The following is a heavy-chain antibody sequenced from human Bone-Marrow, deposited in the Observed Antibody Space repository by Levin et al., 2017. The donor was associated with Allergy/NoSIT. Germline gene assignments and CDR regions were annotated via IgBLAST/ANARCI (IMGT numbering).Heavy chain of an antibody. CDR1: GFTFTSYA. Sequence: QAGGSLRLSCATSGFTFTSYAMSWVRQAPGKGLEWVSCMSGGSGHTYYADSVKGRFTISRDNSRSTVYVQINNLRADDTAVYYCAKGPERGAWDYWGQGTLVTVSS. D-gene: IGHD1-14*01. CDR2: MSGGSGHT. J-gene: IGHJ4*02. CDR3: AKGPERGAWDY. V-gene: IGHV3-23*01.